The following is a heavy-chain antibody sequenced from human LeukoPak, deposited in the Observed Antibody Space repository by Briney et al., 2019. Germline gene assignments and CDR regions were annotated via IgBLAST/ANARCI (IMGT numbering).Heavy chain of an antibody. J-gene: IGHJ5*02. CDR3: AGGPSYYYDSRWFDP. CDR1: GFTFSSYA. D-gene: IGHD3-22*01. V-gene: IGHV3-23*01. Sequence: GGSLRLSCAASGFTFSSYAMSWVRQAPGKGLDWVSAISGTGGTTYYADSVKGRFTISRDNSKNTLYLQMNSLRAEDTAVYYCAGGPSYYYDSRWFDPWGQGALVTVSS. CDR2: ISGTGGTT.